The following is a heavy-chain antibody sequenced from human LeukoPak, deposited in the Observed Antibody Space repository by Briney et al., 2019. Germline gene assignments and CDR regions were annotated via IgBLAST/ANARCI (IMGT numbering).Heavy chain of an antibody. V-gene: IGHV7-4-1*02. Sequence: ASVKVSCKASGYSFNSQGMNWVRQAPGQGLEWMGWINTDSGNPTYAQGFTGRFVFSSDSSVSTAYLQISNLMPEDTAKYYCAREILRFDIWGQGTMVTVSS. CDR3: AREILRFDI. CDR1: GYSFNSQG. CDR2: INTDSGNP. J-gene: IGHJ3*02.